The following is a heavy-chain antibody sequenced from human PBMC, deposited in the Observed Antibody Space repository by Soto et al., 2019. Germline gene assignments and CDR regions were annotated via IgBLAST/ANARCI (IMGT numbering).Heavy chain of an antibody. D-gene: IGHD3-3*02. J-gene: IGHJ6*02. CDR3: ARGQWQHLVGAPYWYYGMDV. V-gene: IGHV1-69*13. CDR2: IIPLFGTT. Sequence: ASVKVSCKASGGTFSSYAISWVRQAPGQGLDWMGGIIPLFGTTTNAQKFQGRVTITADESTNTAYMELSSLKFEDTAVYYCARGQWQHLVGAPYWYYGMDVWGQGTTVTVSS. CDR1: GGTFSSYA.